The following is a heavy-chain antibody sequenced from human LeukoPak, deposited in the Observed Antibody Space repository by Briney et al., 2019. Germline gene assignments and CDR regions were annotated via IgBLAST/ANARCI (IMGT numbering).Heavy chain of an antibody. V-gene: IGHV3-30*04. Sequence: GGSLRLSCAASGFSFSNFAIQWVRQAPGKGLEWLAVISHDGTTKYYADSVKGRFTISRDNSNNSLSLQMNSLSAEDTAVYYCARARGRWHLLPLDFWGQGTPVTVSS. CDR3: ARARGRWHLLPLDF. D-gene: IGHD1-26*01. J-gene: IGHJ4*02. CDR1: GFSFSNFA. CDR2: ISHDGTTK.